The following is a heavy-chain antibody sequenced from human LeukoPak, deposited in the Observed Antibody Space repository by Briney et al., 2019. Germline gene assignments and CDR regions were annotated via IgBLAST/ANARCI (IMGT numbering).Heavy chain of an antibody. J-gene: IGHJ4*02. CDR3: ARDPDNAQSIDY. CDR2: INSKSGGT. V-gene: IGHV1-2*02. D-gene: IGHD5-24*01. Sequence: ASVKVSCRASGYTFTDYYMHWVRQAPGQGLEWMGYINSKSGGTDYAQKFQGRVTMTRDTSISAAYTELSSLGSDDTAVYYCARDPDNAQSIDYWGQGTLVTVSS. CDR1: GYTFTDYY.